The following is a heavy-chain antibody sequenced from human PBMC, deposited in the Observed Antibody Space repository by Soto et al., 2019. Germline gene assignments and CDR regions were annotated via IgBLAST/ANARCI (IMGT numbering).Heavy chain of an antibody. Sequence: QVQLQESGPGLVKPSETLSLTCTVSGGSISSYYWSWIRQPPGKGLEWIGYIYYSGSTNYNPSLKSRVTLSVDTSQNQFSLKLSSVTAADTAVYYWARSRTTVTPSGFQHWGQGTLVTVSS. CDR3: ARSRTTVTPSGFQH. V-gene: IGHV4-59*01. CDR1: GGSISSYY. CDR2: IYYSGST. J-gene: IGHJ1*01. D-gene: IGHD4-17*01.